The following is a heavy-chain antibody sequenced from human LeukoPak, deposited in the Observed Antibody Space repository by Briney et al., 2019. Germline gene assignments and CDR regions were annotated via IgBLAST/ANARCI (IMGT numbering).Heavy chain of an antibody. CDR3: ARESYGDYGGWFDP. D-gene: IGHD4-17*01. CDR1: GGSISSGGYY. J-gene: IGHJ5*02. CDR2: IYYSGST. Sequence: PSQTLSLTCTVSGGSISSGGYYWRWIRQHPGKGLEWIGYIYYSGSTYYNPSLKSRVTISVDTSKNQFSLKLSSVTAADTAVYYCARESYGDYGGWFDPWGQGTLVTVSS. V-gene: IGHV4-31*03.